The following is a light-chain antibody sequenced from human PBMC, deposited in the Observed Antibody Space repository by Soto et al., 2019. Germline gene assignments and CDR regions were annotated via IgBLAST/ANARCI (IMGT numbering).Light chain of an antibody. CDR3: AAGDDSLNGVV. V-gene: IGLV1-44*01. CDR1: SSNIGSNT. J-gene: IGLJ2*01. CDR2: SNN. Sequence: QSVLTQPPSASGTPGQRVTISCSGSSSNIGSNTVNWYQQLPGTAPKLLIYSNNQRPSGVPDRSSGSKSSTSASLAISGLRSEDEADYYCAAGDDSLNGVVFGGGTKLTVL.